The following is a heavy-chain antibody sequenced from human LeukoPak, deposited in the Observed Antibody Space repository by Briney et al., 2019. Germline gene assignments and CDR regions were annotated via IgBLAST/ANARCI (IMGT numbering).Heavy chain of an antibody. CDR2: INPNSGGT. CDR3: ARDLIWSIAAAGLQGNFDY. J-gene: IGHJ4*02. Sequence: ASVKVSCKASGYTFTGYYMHWVRQAPGQGLEWMGWINPNSGGTNYAQKFQGRVNMTRDTSISTAYMELSRLRSDDTAVNYCARDLIWSIAAAGLQGNFDYWGQGTLVTVSS. D-gene: IGHD6-13*01. CDR1: GYTFTGYY. V-gene: IGHV1-2*02.